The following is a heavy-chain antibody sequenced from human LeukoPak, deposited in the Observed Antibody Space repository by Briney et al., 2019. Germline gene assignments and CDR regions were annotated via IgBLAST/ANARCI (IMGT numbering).Heavy chain of an antibody. J-gene: IGHJ4*02. V-gene: IGHV3-30-3*01. Sequence: PGGSLRLSCAASGFTVSSNYMSWVRQAPGKGLEWVAVISYDGSNKYYADSVKGRFTISRDNSKNTLYLQMNSLRAEDTAVYYCARPGAYDFWSGYYVYWGQGTLVTVSS. CDR2: ISYDGSNK. CDR1: GFTVSSNY. D-gene: IGHD3-3*01. CDR3: ARPGAYDFWSGYYVY.